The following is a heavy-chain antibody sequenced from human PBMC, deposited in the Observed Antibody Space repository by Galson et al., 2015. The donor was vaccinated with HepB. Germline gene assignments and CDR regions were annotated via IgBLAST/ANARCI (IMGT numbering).Heavy chain of an antibody. V-gene: IGHV3-30-3*01. Sequence: SLRLSCAASGFTFSSYAMHWVRQAPGKGLEWVAFISYGGSNKYYADSVKGRFTISRDNAENTLYLQMNSLRAEATAVYYCATMVRGVRGMDVWGQGTTVTVSS. J-gene: IGHJ6*02. D-gene: IGHD3-10*01. CDR3: ATMVRGVRGMDV. CDR1: GFTFSSYA. CDR2: ISYGGSNK.